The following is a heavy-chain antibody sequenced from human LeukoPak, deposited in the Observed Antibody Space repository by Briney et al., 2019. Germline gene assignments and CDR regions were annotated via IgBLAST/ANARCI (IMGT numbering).Heavy chain of an antibody. Sequence: SETLSLTCTVSGGSISSYVIIWIRQPAGKGLEWIGRIFSSGTTNYNPSLKSRVTMSVDTSKNQFSLKLSSVTAADTAVYYCARDRGSDGSDQLDPWGQGTLVTVSS. D-gene: IGHD3-10*01. CDR1: GGSISSYV. J-gene: IGHJ5*02. V-gene: IGHV4-4*07. CDR2: IFSSGTT. CDR3: ARDRGSDGSDQLDP.